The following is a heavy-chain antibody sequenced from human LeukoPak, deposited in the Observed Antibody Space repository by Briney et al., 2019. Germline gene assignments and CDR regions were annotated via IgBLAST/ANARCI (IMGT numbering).Heavy chain of an antibody. J-gene: IGHJ3*02. Sequence: GGSLRLSCAASGFTFSSYGMHWVRQAPGKGLEWVAFIRYDGSNKYYADSVKGRFTISRDNSKNTLYLQMNSLRAEDTAVYYCAKDLEDSGYDYYDAFDIWGQGTMVTVSS. V-gene: IGHV3-30*02. CDR2: IRYDGSNK. D-gene: IGHD5-12*01. CDR1: GFTFSSYG. CDR3: AKDLEDSGYDYYDAFDI.